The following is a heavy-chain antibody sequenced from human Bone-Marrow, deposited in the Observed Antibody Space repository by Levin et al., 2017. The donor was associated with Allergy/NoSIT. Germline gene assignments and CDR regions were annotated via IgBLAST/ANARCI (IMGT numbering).Heavy chain of an antibody. D-gene: IGHD5-18*01. J-gene: IGHJ6*02. CDR1: GDTFSTYA. Sequence: GASVKVSCKASGDTFSTYALSWVRQAPGQGLEWVGGIIPLYDRPDYAQKIQGRVTITADKSTSTVHMELRSLTSEDTAVYYCAKDGGNLDTLMGNFHYKGLDVWGQGTTVTVSS. V-gene: IGHV1-69*06. CDR3: AKDGGNLDTLMGNFHYKGLDV. CDR2: IIPLYDRP.